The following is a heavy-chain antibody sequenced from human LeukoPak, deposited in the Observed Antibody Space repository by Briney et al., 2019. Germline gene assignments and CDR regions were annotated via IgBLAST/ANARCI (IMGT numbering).Heavy chain of an antibody. Sequence: GGSLRLSCAASGFTFSSYWMSWVRQAPGKGLEWVANIKQDGSEKYYVDSVKGRFTISRDNAKNSLYLQMNSLRAEDTAVYYCARDVMMYAIRFGLNWFDPWGQGTLVTVSS. CDR3: ARDVMMYAIRFGLNWFDP. D-gene: IGHD2-8*01. J-gene: IGHJ5*02. CDR2: IKQDGSEK. V-gene: IGHV3-7*01. CDR1: GFTFSSYW.